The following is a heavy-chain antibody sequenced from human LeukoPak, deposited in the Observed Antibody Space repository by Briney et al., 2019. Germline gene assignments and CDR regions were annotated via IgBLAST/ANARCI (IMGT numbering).Heavy chain of an antibody. CDR3: ARRYCSGGSCYSAFDY. D-gene: IGHD2-15*01. CDR1: GGSISSYY. V-gene: IGHV4-59*08. Sequence: SETLSLTCTVSGGSISSYYWSWIRQPPGKGLEWIGYIYYSGSTKYNPSLKSRVTISVDTSKNQFSLNLSSVTAAGTAVYYCARRYCSGGSCYSAFDYWGQGTLVTVSS. CDR2: IYYSGST. J-gene: IGHJ4*02.